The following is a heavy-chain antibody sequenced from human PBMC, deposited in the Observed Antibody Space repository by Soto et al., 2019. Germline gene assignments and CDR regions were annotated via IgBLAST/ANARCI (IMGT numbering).Heavy chain of an antibody. CDR1: GFSLTTDGVG. CDR3: AHSRNLITEDAQVGDFDY. V-gene: IGHV2-5*02. Sequence: QITLKESGPTLVKPTQTLTLTCSFSGFSLTTDGVGVGWVRQPPGGDLEWLALIYWDDDERYSPSLKTRLTITKDPAKNQVVLIMTNMAPVDTATYYCAHSRNLITEDAQVGDFDYWCQGTLVTVSS. CDR2: IYWDDDE. D-gene: IGHD3-10*01. J-gene: IGHJ4*02.